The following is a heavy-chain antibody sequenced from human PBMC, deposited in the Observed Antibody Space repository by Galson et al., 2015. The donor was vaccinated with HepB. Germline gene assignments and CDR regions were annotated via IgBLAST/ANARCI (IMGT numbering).Heavy chain of an antibody. CDR2: IIPILGIA. D-gene: IGHD6-19*01. CDR1: GGTFSSYA. Sequence: SVKVSCKASGGTFSSYAISWVRQAPGQGLEWMGRIIPILGIANYAQKFQGRVTITADKSTSTAYMELSSLRAEDTAVYYCAKMVLAVAGRDAFDIWGQGTMVTVSS. J-gene: IGHJ3*02. CDR3: AKMVLAVAGRDAFDI. V-gene: IGHV1-69*04.